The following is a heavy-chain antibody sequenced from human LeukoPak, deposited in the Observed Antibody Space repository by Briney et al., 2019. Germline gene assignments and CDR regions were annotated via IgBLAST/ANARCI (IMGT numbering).Heavy chain of an antibody. Sequence: GGSLRLSCAVSGLTFSSSWMDWVRQAPGKGLEWVSVIYSGGTTNYADSVKGRFTISRDNSKNTLFLQMNSLRAEDTAVYYCARGGYSSSWYHFDYWGQGTLVTVSS. D-gene: IGHD6-13*01. V-gene: IGHV3-53*01. CDR1: GLTFSSSW. CDR2: IYSGGTT. CDR3: ARGGYSSSWYHFDY. J-gene: IGHJ4*02.